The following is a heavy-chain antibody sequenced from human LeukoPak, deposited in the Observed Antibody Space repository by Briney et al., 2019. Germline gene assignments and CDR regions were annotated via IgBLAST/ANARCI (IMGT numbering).Heavy chain of an antibody. J-gene: IGHJ3*02. V-gene: IGHV3-23*01. CDR2: ISGSGGST. CDR1: GFTFSSYA. CDR3: AKDLVGATSGPDAFDI. D-gene: IGHD1-26*01. Sequence: GGSLRLSCAASGFTFSSYAMSWVRQAPEKGLEWVSGISGSGGSTYYADSVKGRFTISRDNSKNTLYLQMNSLRAEDTAVYYCAKDLVGATSGPDAFDIWGQGTMVTVSS.